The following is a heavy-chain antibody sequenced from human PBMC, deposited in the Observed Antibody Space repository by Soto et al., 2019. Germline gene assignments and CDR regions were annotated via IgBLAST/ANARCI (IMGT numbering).Heavy chain of an antibody. Sequence: ASVTVSCQASGYTITSYGISWVRQAPGQGLEWMGWISAYNGNTNYAQKLQGRVTMTTDTSTSTAYMELRSLRSDDTAVYYCARVTAAAGSGPNYYYGMDVWGQGTTVTVSS. CDR3: ARVTAAAGSGPNYYYGMDV. CDR2: ISAYNGNT. CDR1: GYTITSYG. D-gene: IGHD6-13*01. J-gene: IGHJ6*02. V-gene: IGHV1-18*01.